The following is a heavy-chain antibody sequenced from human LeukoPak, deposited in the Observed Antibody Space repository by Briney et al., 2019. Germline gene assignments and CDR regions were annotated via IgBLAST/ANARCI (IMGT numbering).Heavy chain of an antibody. CDR1: GGSISSYY. CDR3: ARAITGTTLIYYYYYMDV. J-gene: IGHJ6*03. V-gene: IGHV4-59*01. CDR2: IYYSGST. D-gene: IGHD1-20*01. Sequence: SETLSLTCTVSGGSISSYYWSWIRQPPGKGLEWIGYIYYSGSTNYNPSLKSRVTISVDTSKNQFSLKLSSVTAADTAVYYCARAITGTTLIYYYYYMDVWGKGTTVTVSS.